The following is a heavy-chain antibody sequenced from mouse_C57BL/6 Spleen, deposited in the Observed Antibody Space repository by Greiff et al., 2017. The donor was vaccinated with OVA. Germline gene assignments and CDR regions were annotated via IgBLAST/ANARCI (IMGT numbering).Heavy chain of an antibody. V-gene: IGHV1-64*01. Sequence: QVQLKQSGAELVKPGASVKLSCKASGYTFTSYWMHWVKQRPGQGLEWIGMIHPNSGSTNYNEKFKSKATLTVDKSSSTAYMQLSSLTSEDSAVYYCARNDYDGGTFFDYWGQGTTLTVSS. CDR2: IHPNSGST. CDR3: ARNDYDGGTFFDY. D-gene: IGHD2-4*01. J-gene: IGHJ2*01. CDR1: GYTFTSYW.